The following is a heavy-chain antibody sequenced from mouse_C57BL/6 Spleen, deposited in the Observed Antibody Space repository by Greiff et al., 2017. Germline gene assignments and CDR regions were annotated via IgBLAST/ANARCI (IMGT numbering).Heavy chain of an antibody. CDR3: ARGDYYGSRPAWFAY. Sequence: QVQLQQPGAELVKPGASVKMSCKASGYTFTSYWITWVKQRPGQGLEWIGDIYPGGGSTNYNEKFKSKATLTVDTSSSTAYMQLSSLTSEDSAVYYCARGDYYGSRPAWFAYWGQGTLVTVSA. V-gene: IGHV1-55*01. J-gene: IGHJ3*01. CDR2: IYPGGGST. D-gene: IGHD1-1*01. CDR1: GYTFTSYW.